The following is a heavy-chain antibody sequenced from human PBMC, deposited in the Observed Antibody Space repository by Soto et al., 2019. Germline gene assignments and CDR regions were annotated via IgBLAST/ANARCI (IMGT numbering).Heavy chain of an antibody. D-gene: IGHD1-1*01. CDR2: IIPTFGTS. V-gene: IGHV1-69*06. Sequence: GASEEFSCKASGGTFSSQSITWVRQAPGKGLEWMGWIIPTFGTSNYAPKFQGRVTFTADTSTGTAYMALSSLRSEDTAFYYCARGSNNNWDVFDLWGQGTLVTVSS. CDR1: GGTFSSQS. J-gene: IGHJ5*02. CDR3: ARGSNNNWDVFDL.